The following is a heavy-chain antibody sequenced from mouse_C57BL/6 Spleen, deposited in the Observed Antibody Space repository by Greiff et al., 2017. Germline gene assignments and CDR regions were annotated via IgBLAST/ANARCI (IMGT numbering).Heavy chain of an antibody. J-gene: IGHJ3*01. Sequence: VQLQQSGAELVRPGASVTLSCKASGYTFTDYEMHWVKQTPVHGLEWIGAIDPETGGTAYNQKFKGKATLTADKSSSTAYMELDSLTSEDSAVYYCASQIYGNYDRWFAYWGQGTLVTVSA. D-gene: IGHD1-1*01. CDR3: ASQIYGNYDRWFAY. CDR1: GYTFTDYE. CDR2: IDPETGGT. V-gene: IGHV1-15*01.